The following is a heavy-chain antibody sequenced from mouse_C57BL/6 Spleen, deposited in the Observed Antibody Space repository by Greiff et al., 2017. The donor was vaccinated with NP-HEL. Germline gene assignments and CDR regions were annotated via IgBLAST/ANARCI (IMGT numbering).Heavy chain of an antibody. CDR3: AREGDYWYFDV. CDR1: GYSITSGYD. Sequence: EVQLVESGPGMVKPSQSLSLTCTVTGYSITSGYDWHWIRHFPGNKLEWMGYISYSGSTNYNPSLKSRISITHDTSKNHFFLKLNSVTTEDTATYYCAREGDYWYFDVWGTGTTVTVSS. CDR2: ISYSGST. V-gene: IGHV3-1*01. J-gene: IGHJ1*03.